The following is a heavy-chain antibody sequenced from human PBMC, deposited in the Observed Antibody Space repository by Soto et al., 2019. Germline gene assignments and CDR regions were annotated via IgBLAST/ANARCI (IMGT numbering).Heavy chain of an antibody. V-gene: IGHV1-18*01. D-gene: IGHD2-2*01. CDR2: ISTDKGNT. J-gene: IGHJ4*02. Sequence: GPGVKKPGASVKVSCKTSGYTFTSFGISWVRQAPGQGVEWMGWISTDKGNTNYAQKFQGRVTMTTDTSTSTAYMELRSLRAEDTAVYYCATRSPAFAYWGQGTLVTVSS. CDR3: ATRSPAFAY. CDR1: GYTFTSFG.